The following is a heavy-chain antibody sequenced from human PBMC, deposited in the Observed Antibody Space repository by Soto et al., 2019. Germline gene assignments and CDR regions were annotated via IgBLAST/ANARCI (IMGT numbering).Heavy chain of an antibody. CDR1: GFTFSSYA. Sequence: EVQLLESGGGLVQPGGSLRLSCAASGFTFSSYAMSWVRQAPGKGLEWVSAISGSGGSTYYADSVKGRFTISRDNSKNTLYLQMNSLSAEDTAVYYCAKLVVDTAMVKMAPLDYWGQGTLVTVSS. CDR2: ISGSGGST. D-gene: IGHD5-18*01. CDR3: AKLVVDTAMVKMAPLDY. J-gene: IGHJ4*02. V-gene: IGHV3-23*01.